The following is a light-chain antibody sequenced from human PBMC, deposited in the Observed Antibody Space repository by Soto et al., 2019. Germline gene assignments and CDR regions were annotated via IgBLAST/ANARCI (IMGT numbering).Light chain of an antibody. Sequence: EVLVTQWPSTLSLSRVEVTSLSVRASQSVSSNVAWYQQKPGQAPRLLIYGASTRATGIPARFSGRGSGTEFTLTISSLQSEDFAVYYCQQYNNWPRTFGQGTKVDI. V-gene: IGKV3-15*01. CDR3: QQYNNWPRT. CDR1: QSVSSN. CDR2: GAS. J-gene: IGKJ1*01.